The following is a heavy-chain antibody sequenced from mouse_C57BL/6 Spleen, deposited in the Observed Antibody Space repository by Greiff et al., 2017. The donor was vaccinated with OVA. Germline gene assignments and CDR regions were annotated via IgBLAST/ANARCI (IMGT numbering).Heavy chain of an antibody. V-gene: IGHV14-4*01. CDR3: TTGHYGSSYWYFDV. J-gene: IGHJ1*03. CDR1: GFNIKDDY. CDR2: IDPENGDT. Sequence: EVQLQQSGAELVRPGASVKLSCTASGFNIKDDYMHWVKQRPEQGLEWIGWIDPENGDTEYASKFQGKATITADTSSNTAYLQLSSLTSEDTAVYDCTTGHYGSSYWYFDVWGTGTTVTVAS. D-gene: IGHD1-1*01.